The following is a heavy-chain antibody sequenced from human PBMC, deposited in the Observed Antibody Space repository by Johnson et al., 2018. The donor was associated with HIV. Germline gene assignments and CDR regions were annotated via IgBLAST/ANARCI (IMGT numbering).Heavy chain of an antibody. J-gene: IGHJ3*02. V-gene: IGHV3-30*02. CDR3: ARKGDAFYI. CDR1: GFTFSSYG. CDR2: IRYDGNNK. Sequence: QVQLVESGGGVVQPGGSLRLSCAASGFTFSSYGMHWVRQAPGKGLEWVAFIRYDGNNKYYADSVRGRLTISRDNSKNSLYLQMSSLRAEDTAIYYCARKGDAFYIWGQGTMVTVSS.